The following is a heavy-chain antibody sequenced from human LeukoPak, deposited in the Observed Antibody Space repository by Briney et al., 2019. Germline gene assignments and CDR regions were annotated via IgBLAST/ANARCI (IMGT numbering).Heavy chain of an antibody. CDR1: GYTFTSYS. D-gene: IGHD3-10*01. J-gene: IGHJ4*02. CDR2: MNPNSGNT. Sequence: GASVKVSCKTSGYTFTSYSINWVRQAPGQGLEWMGWMNPNSGNTGYAQKFKGRVTMTRNTSISTAYLELSSLRSEDTAVYYCAREMVRGIRWLDNWGQGTLVTVSS. CDR3: AREMVRGIRWLDN. V-gene: IGHV1-8*02.